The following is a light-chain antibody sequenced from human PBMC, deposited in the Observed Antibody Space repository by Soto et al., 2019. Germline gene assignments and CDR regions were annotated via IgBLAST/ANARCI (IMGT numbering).Light chain of an antibody. CDR2: EVT. Sequence: QSVLTQPPSASGSPGQSVTISCTGTSSDVGAYNSVSWYQQHPGKAPKLMIYEVTKRPSGVPDRFSGSKSGNTASLTVSGLLAEDEADYYCASYAGSNKVFGTGTKVTVL. CDR3: ASYAGSNKV. CDR1: SSDVGAYNS. J-gene: IGLJ1*01. V-gene: IGLV2-8*01.